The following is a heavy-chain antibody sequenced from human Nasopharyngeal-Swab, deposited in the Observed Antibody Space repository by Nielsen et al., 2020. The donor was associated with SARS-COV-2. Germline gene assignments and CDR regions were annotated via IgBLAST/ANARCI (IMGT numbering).Heavy chain of an antibody. V-gene: IGHV4-59*01. Sequence: SETLSLTCTVSGGSIGSYYWSWIRQPPGKGLEWIGYIYYSGSTNYNPSLKSRVTISVDTSKNQFSLKLSSVTAADTAVYYCARGGRYFDWTYDYWGQGTLVTVSS. CDR1: GGSIGSYY. CDR3: ARGGRYFDWTYDY. CDR2: IYYSGST. J-gene: IGHJ4*02. D-gene: IGHD3-9*01.